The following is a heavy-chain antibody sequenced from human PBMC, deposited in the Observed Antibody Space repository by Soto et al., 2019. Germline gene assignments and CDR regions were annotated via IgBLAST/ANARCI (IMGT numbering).Heavy chain of an antibody. CDR2: IYWDDDK. CDR1: GFSLSTSGVG. V-gene: IGHV2-5*02. Sequence: SGPTLVNPTQTLTLTCTFSGFSLSTSGVGVGWIRQPPGKALEWLALIYWDDDKRYSPSLKSRLTITKDTSKNQVVLTVTNMDPVDTATFYCAHSFPHYGSGSYYFDYWGQGTLVTVSS. J-gene: IGHJ4*02. D-gene: IGHD3-10*01. CDR3: AHSFPHYGSGSYYFDY.